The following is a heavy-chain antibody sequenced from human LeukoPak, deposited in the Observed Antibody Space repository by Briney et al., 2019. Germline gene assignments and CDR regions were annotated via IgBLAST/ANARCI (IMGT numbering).Heavy chain of an antibody. CDR1: GFTFSSYW. J-gene: IGHJ4*02. D-gene: IGHD3-22*01. CDR2: IKQDGSEK. Sequence: PGGSLRLSCAASGFTFSSYWMSWVRQAPGKGLEWVANIKQDGSEKYYVDSVKGRFTVSRDNAKNSLYLQMNSLRAEDTAVYYCASRQYDSGGYYYVYWGQGTLVTVSS. V-gene: IGHV3-7*01. CDR3: ASRQYDSGGYYYVY.